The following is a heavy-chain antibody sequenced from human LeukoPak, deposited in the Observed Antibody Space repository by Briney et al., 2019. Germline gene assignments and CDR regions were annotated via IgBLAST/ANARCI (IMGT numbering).Heavy chain of an antibody. CDR2: IIPILGIA. J-gene: IGHJ2*01. CDR3: ARVDTMIVVADRSWYFDL. D-gene: IGHD3-22*01. Sequence: PSVKVSCKASGGTFSSYAISWVRQAPGQGLEWMGRIIPILGIANYAQKFQGRVTITADKSTSTAYMELNSLRAEDTAVYYCARVDTMIVVADRSWYFDLWGRGTLVTVSS. CDR1: GGTFSSYA. V-gene: IGHV1-69*04.